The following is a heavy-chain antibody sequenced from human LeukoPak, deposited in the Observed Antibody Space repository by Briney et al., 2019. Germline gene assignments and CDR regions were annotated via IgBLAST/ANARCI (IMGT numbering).Heavy chain of an antibody. CDR2: IIPIFGTA. D-gene: IGHD3-22*01. J-gene: IGHJ4*02. CDR1: GGTFSSYA. CDR3: ARGKVDYDSSGYF. Sequence: SVKVSCKASGGTFSSYAISWVRQAPGQGLEWMGGIIPIFGTANYTQKFQGRVTITADESTSTAYMELSSLRSEDTAVYYCARGKVDYDSSGYFWGQGTLVTVSS. V-gene: IGHV1-69*13.